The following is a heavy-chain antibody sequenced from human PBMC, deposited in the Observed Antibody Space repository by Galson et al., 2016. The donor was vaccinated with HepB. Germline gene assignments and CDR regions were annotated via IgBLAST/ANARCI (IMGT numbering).Heavy chain of an antibody. CDR2: IYRDGRT. CDR3: ARIDILTGAFDY. D-gene: IGHD3-9*01. V-gene: IGHV3-53*01. CDR1: GFTASSNY. Sequence: SLRLSCAASGFTASSNYMSWVRQAPGKGLKWVSVIYRDGRTYYTDSVKGRFSISRDNSKNTLYLQMNSLRVEDTAVYYCARIDILTGAFDYWGQGTLVTVSS. J-gene: IGHJ4*02.